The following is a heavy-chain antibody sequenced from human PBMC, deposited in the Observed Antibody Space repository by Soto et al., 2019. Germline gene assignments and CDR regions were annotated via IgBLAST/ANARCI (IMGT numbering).Heavy chain of an antibody. D-gene: IGHD2-8*02. J-gene: IGHJ6*02. CDR2: ISSSSSYI. V-gene: IGHV3-21*01. Sequence: EVQLVESGGGLVKPGGSLRLSCAASGFTFSTYSMNWVRQAPGKGLEWVSSISSSSSYIYYADSVKGRFTISRDNAKNSVCLPMNSLRAEDTAVSYCARVVVYADPYYYYCMDFWGHGATVTVSS. CDR3: ARVVVYADPYYYYCMDF. CDR1: GFTFSTYS.